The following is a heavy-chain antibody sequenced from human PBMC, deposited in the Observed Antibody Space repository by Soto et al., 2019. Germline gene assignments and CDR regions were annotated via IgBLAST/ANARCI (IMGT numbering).Heavy chain of an antibody. CDR2: IYYSGST. J-gene: IGHJ4*02. CDR1: GGSISSSSYY. Sequence: SETLSLTCTVSGGSISSSSYYWGWIRQPPGKGLEWIGSIYYSGSTYYNPSLKSRVTISVDTSKNQFSLKLSSVTAADTAVYYCARQNVVPAAMVDYWGQGTLVTVSS. CDR3: ARQNVVPAAMVDY. V-gene: IGHV4-39*01. D-gene: IGHD2-2*01.